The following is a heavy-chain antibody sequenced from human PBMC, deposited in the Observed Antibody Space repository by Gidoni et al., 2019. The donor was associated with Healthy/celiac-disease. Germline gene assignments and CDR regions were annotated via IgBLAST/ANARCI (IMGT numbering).Heavy chain of an antibody. D-gene: IGHD3-22*01. CDR2: IRSKAYGGTT. CDR1: GFPFGDYA. Sequence: EVQLVESGGGLVKPGRSLRVSCTASGFPFGDYAMSWFRQAPGKGLEWVGFIRSKAYGGTTEYAASVKGRFTISRDDSKSIAYLQMNSLKTEDTAVYYCTRGYDSSGYYPSFDYWGQGTLVTVSS. J-gene: IGHJ4*02. CDR3: TRGYDSSGYYPSFDY. V-gene: IGHV3-49*05.